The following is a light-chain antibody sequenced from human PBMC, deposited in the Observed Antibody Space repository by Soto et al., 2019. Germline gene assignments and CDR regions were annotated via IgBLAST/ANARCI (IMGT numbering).Light chain of an antibody. CDR3: QQYNSYPIT. J-gene: IGKJ5*01. CDR2: KAS. Sequence: DIQMTQSPSTLSASVGDRVTITCRASQSISSWLAWYQQKPVKAPKSLIYKASSLESGVPSRFSGGGSGTEFTLTISSLQPDDFATYYCQQYNSYPITFGQGTRLEIK. CDR1: QSISSW. V-gene: IGKV1-5*03.